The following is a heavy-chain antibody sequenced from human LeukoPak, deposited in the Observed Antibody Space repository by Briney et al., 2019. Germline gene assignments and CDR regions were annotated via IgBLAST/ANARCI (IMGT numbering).Heavy chain of an antibody. D-gene: IGHD2-15*01. J-gene: IGHJ4*02. CDR3: ASQGGFDD. CDR2: IDGSIGST. V-gene: IGHV3-23*01. Sequence: GGSLRLSCAASGFTFNSYAMSWVRQAPGKGLECVSSIDGSIGSTYYADSVKGRFTISRDNSKNTLYLQMNSLRAEDTAVYYCASQGGFDDWGQGTLVTVSS. CDR1: GFTFNSYA.